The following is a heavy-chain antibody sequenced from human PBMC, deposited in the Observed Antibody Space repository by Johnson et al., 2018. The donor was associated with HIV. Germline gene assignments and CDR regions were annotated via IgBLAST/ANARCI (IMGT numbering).Heavy chain of an antibody. CDR1: GFTFDDYA. V-gene: IGHV3-30*18. Sequence: QVQLVESGGGLVQPGRSLRLSCAASGFTFDDYAMHWVRQAPGKGLEWVAVISSDVSNKYYVDSAKGRFTISRENSRNTLYLQMNSLRVEDTAVYYCAKDPRYKYGGAFDIWGQGTMVTVSS. CDR3: AKDPRYKYGGAFDI. CDR2: ISSDVSNK. J-gene: IGHJ3*02. D-gene: IGHD3-16*01.